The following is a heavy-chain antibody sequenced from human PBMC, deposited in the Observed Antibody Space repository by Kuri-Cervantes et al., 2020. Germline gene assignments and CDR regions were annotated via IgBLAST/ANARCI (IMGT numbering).Heavy chain of an antibody. V-gene: IGHV4-61*08. CDR1: GGSISSGGYY. Sequence: SETLSLTCTVSGGSISSGGYYWSWIRQPPGKGLEWIGYIYYSGSTNYNPSLKSRVTISVDTSKNQFSLKLSSVTAADTAVYYCARARYYYDSSGYYYYYGMDVWGQGTTVTVSS. J-gene: IGHJ6*02. CDR2: IYYSGST. CDR3: ARARYYYDSSGYYYYYGMDV. D-gene: IGHD3-22*01.